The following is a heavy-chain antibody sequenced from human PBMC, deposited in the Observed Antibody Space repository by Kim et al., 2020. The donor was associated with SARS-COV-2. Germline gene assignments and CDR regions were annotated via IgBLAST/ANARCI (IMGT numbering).Heavy chain of an antibody. D-gene: IGHD1-26*01. V-gene: IGHV3-53*04. CDR3: AREGDDAFDI. CDR1: GFTVSSNY. J-gene: IGHJ3*02. CDR2: IYSGGST. Sequence: GGSLRLSCAASGFTVSSNYMSWVRQAPGKGLEWVSVIYSGGSTYYADYVKGRFTISRHNSKNTLYLQTNSLRAEDTAVYYCAREGDDAFDIWGQGTMVTVSS.